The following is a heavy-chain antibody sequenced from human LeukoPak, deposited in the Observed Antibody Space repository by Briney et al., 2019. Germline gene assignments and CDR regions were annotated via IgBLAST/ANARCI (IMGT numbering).Heavy chain of an antibody. J-gene: IGHJ4*02. V-gene: IGHV3-74*01. Sequence: PGGSLRLSCAASGXTFSNYYMHWVRQAPGKGLVWVSRVYTDGSTTNYADSVKGRFTISRDNAKNTLYLQMNSLRAEDTAVYYCARGLGGDPVGFDYWGRGTLVIVSS. D-gene: IGHD2-21*01. CDR1: GXTFSNYY. CDR2: VYTDGSTT. CDR3: ARGLGGDPVGFDY.